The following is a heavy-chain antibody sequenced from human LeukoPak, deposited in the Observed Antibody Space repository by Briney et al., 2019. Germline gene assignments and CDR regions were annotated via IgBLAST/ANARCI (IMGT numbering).Heavy chain of an antibody. Sequence: GGSLRLSCAASGFTFSNAWMSWVRQAPGKGLEWVGRIKSKTDGGTTDYGAPVKGRFTIPRDDSKNTLYLQMDSLKTEDTAVYYCSTYDSSGYPDYWGQGTLVTVSS. J-gene: IGHJ4*02. D-gene: IGHD3-22*01. CDR2: IKSKTDGGTT. CDR3: STYDSSGYPDY. CDR1: GFTFSNAW. V-gene: IGHV3-15*01.